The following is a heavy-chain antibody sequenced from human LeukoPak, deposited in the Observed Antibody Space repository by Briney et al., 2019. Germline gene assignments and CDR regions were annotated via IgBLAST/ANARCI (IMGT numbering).Heavy chain of an antibody. V-gene: IGHV5-51*01. D-gene: IGHD3-22*01. CDR2: IYPGDSDT. CDR1: GYSFTSYW. J-gene: IGHJ1*01. CDR3: ARLDSSGYYFSAEYFQH. Sequence: EESLKISCKGSGYSFTSYWIGWVRQMPGKGLEWMGIIYPGDSDTRYSPSFQGQVTISADKSISTAYLQWSSLKASDTAMYYCARLDSSGYYFSAEYFQHWGQGTLVTVSS.